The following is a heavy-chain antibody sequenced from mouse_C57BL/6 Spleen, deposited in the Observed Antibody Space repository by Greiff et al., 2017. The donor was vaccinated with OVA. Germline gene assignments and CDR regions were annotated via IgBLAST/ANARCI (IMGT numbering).Heavy chain of an antibody. CDR1: GYTFTSYW. D-gene: IGHD2-5*01. J-gene: IGHJ1*03. CDR2: IDPSGGGT. V-gene: IGHV1-72*01. Sequence: QVHVKQPGAELVKPGASVTLSCKASGYTFTSYWMHWVKQRPGRGLEWIGRIDPSGGGTKYNEKFKSKAIMTVDKPSSTAYMQLSSLTSEDSAVYYCLYSNYGWYFDVWGTGTTVTVSS. CDR3: LYSNYGWYFDV.